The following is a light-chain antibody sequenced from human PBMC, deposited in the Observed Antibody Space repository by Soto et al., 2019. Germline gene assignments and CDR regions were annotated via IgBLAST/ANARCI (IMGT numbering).Light chain of an antibody. J-gene: IGKJ5*01. CDR1: QSVSSSY. CDR3: QQYDSWPPIT. V-gene: IGKV3-20*01. Sequence: EIVLTQSPGTLSLSPGERATLSCRASQSVSSSYLAWYQQKPGQAPRLLIYGASSRATGIPDRFSGSGSGTDFTLTISRLEPEDFAVYYCQQYDSWPPITFGQGTRLGIK. CDR2: GAS.